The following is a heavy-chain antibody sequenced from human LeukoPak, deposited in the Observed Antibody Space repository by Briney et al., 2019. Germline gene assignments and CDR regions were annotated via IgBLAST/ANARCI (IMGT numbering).Heavy chain of an antibody. V-gene: IGHV1-69*13. CDR2: IIPIFGTA. D-gene: IGHD1-26*01. CDR1: GYTFTSYG. CDR3: ARGDSVGATYYFDY. Sequence: SVKVSCKASGYTFTSYGISWVRQAPGQGLEWMGGIIPIFGTANYAQKFQGRVTITADESTSTAYMELSSLRSEDTAVYYCARGDSVGATYYFDYWGQGTLVTVSS. J-gene: IGHJ4*02.